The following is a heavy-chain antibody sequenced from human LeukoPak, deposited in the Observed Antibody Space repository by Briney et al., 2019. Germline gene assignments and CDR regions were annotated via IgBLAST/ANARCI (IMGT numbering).Heavy chain of an antibody. D-gene: IGHD5-18*01. Sequence: SETLSLTCTVSGGSISSGGYYWSWIRQPAGKGLEWIGRIYTSGSTNYNPSLKSRVTMSVDTSKNQFSLKLSSVTAADTAVYYCAGVDTAIGAFDIWGQGTMVTVSS. CDR3: AGVDTAIGAFDI. CDR2: IYTSGST. CDR1: GGSISSGGYY. V-gene: IGHV4-61*02. J-gene: IGHJ3*02.